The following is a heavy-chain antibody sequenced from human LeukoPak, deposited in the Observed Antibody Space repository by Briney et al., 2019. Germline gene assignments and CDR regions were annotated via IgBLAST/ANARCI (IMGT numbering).Heavy chain of an antibody. CDR1: GFTFSTYN. CDR3: ARDSYGDYSFDY. D-gene: IGHD4-17*01. J-gene: IGHJ4*02. CDR2: ISDSSSTI. V-gene: IGHV3-48*02. Sequence: HPGGSLRLSCAASGFTFSTYNMNWVRQAPGKGLEWVSYISDSSSTIYYADSVKGRFTISRDNAKNSLYLQMNSLRDEDTAVYCCARDSYGDYSFDYWGQGTLVTVSS.